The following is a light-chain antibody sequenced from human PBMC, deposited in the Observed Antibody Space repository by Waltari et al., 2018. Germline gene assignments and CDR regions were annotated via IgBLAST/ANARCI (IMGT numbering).Light chain of an antibody. CDR1: QNVGTW. CDR3: QQYSSFST. V-gene: IGKV1-5*03. J-gene: IGKJ2*01. CDR2: MAS. Sequence: DIQMTQSPSTLSASVGDRFTISCRASQNVGTWLAWYQQKPGKAPNLLIYMASSLESGVPSRFSGSGSGTEFTLTISSLQPDDFATYSCQQYSSFSTFGQGTKV.